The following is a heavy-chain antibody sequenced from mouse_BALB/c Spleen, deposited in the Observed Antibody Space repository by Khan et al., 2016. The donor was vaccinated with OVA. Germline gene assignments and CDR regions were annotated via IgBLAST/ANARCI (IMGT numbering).Heavy chain of an antibody. V-gene: IGHV1-4*01. CDR3: GRGEACHRSDGWFAY. CDR2: INPCNDYT. J-gene: IGHJ3*01. Sequence: VQLKQSRAELARPGASVTLSCTASGYTFTSYTIHWVSQRLRQAPVWIGHINPCNDYTNYNQNFKDKATLIVDKSSTTAYMQLSSLTSEDSAIYYGGRGEACHRSDGWFAYGGQGTLVNVSA. D-gene: IGHD2-14*01. CDR1: GYTFTSYT.